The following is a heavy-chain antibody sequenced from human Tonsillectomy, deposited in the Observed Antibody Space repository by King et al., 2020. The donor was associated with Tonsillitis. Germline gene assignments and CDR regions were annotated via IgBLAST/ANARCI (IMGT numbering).Heavy chain of an antibody. J-gene: IGHJ4*02. CDR3: ARGGRDSGSPGRVDY. D-gene: IGHD1-26*01. Sequence: QLQESGPGLVKPSETLSLTCTFSVGSISSYYWNWIRQPPGKELEWIGYIYYSGSTNYNPSLKSRVTISVDTSQNQFSLKLTSVTAADTAVYYCARGGRDSGSPGRVDYWGQGTLVTVSS. CDR1: VGSISSYY. V-gene: IGHV4-59*01. CDR2: IYYSGST.